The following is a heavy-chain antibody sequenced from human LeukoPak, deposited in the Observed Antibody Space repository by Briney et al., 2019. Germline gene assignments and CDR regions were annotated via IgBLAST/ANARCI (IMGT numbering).Heavy chain of an antibody. Sequence: GASVKVSCKASGYTFTSYGIDWVRQAPGQGLEWMRWISTYNGKRNYAQTFQDRVTMTTDTSTSTAYMELRSLRSDDTAIYHCAKNYYYDNTGYWGAFDIWGQGTMVTVSS. CDR3: AKNYYYDNTGYWGAFDI. D-gene: IGHD3-22*01. J-gene: IGHJ3*02. CDR1: GYTFTSYG. V-gene: IGHV1-18*01. CDR2: ISTYNGKR.